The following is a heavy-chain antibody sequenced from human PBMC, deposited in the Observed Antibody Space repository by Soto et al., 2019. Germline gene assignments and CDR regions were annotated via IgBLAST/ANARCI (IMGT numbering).Heavy chain of an antibody. CDR3: ARVPEVAEDPVFDY. CDR1: GGSISSYY. CDR2: IYYSGST. D-gene: IGHD2-15*01. J-gene: IGHJ4*02. Sequence: SETLSLTCTVSGGSISSYYWSWIRQPPGKGLEWIGYIYYSGSTNYNPSLKSRVTISVDTSKNQFSLKLSSVTAADTAVYYCARVPEVAEDPVFDYWGQGTLVTVSS. V-gene: IGHV4-59*01.